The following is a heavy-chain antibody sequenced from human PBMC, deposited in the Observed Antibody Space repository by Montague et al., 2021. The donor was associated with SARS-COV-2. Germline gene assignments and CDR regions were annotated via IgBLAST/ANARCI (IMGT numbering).Heavy chain of an antibody. CDR3: AKDFLAHDILTGYHY. CDR1: GFTFSSYA. V-gene: IGHV3-23*01. Sequence: SLRLSCAASGFTFSSYAVSWVRQAPGKGLEWVSAISGSGGSTYYADSVKGRFTIPRDNSKNTLYLQMNSLRAEDTAVYYSAKDFLAHDILTGYHYWGQGTLVTVSS. J-gene: IGHJ4*02. CDR2: ISGSGGST. D-gene: IGHD3-9*01.